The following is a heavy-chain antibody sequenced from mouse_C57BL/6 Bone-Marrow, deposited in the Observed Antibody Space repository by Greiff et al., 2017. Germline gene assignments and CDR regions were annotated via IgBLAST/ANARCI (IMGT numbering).Heavy chain of an antibody. Sequence: QVQLQQSGPELVKPGASVKISCKASGYTFTDYYINWVKQRPGQGLEWIGWIFPGSGSTYYNEKFKGKATLTVDKSSSTAYMLLSSLTSEDSAVYFCARALYGSSSYYYAMDYWGQGTSVTVSS. J-gene: IGHJ4*01. CDR1: GYTFTDYY. CDR3: ARALYGSSSYYYAMDY. D-gene: IGHD1-1*01. CDR2: IFPGSGST. V-gene: IGHV1-75*01.